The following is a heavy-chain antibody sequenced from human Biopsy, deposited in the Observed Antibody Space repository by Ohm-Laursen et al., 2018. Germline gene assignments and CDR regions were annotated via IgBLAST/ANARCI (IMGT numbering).Heavy chain of an antibody. CDR3: ATKLTGYFHH. J-gene: IGHJ1*01. Sequence: SVKVSCKAPEGTFTNYGVNWVRQAPGQGLEWLGGNNPILGTGNYAQKFQDRVTVAADTSTSTATMELRSLRSDDTAVYYCATKLTGYFHHWGQGTLVIVSS. V-gene: IGHV1-69*06. CDR1: EGTFTNYG. D-gene: IGHD3-9*01. CDR2: NNPILGTG.